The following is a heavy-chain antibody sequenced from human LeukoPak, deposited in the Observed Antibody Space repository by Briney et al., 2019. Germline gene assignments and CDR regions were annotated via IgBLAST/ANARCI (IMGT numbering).Heavy chain of an antibody. J-gene: IGHJ4*02. CDR1: GYTFTSYD. D-gene: IGHD6-13*01. V-gene: IGHV1-8*01. CDR3: ARVGVYSSSWYQDY. Sequence: ASVKVSCKASGYTFTSYDINWVRQATGQGLEWMGWMNPNSGNTGYAQKFQGRVTMTRNTSISTAYMELSSLRSEDTAVYYCARVGVYSSSWYQDYWGQGTLVTVSS. CDR2: MNPNSGNT.